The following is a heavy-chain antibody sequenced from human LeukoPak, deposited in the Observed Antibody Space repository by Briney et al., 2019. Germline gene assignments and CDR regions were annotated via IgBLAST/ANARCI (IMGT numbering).Heavy chain of an antibody. D-gene: IGHD4-17*01. J-gene: IGHJ6*03. CDR3: ARVGPATVTTVDYYYYYMDV. CDR1: GYTFTGYY. CDR2: INPNGGGT. V-gene: IGHV1-2*02. Sequence: GASVKVSCKASGYTFTGYYMHWVRQAPGQGLEWMGWINPNGGGTNYAQKFQGRVTMTRDTSISTAYMELSRLRSDDTAVYYCARVGPATVTTVDYYYYYMDVWGKGTTVTVSS.